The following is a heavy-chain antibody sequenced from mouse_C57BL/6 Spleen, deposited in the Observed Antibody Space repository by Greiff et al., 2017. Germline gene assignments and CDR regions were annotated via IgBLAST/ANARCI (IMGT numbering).Heavy chain of an antibody. CDR3: ARGLFFAY. J-gene: IGHJ3*01. V-gene: IGHV3-6*01. CDR1: GYSITSGYY. CDR2: ISYDGSN. Sequence: EESGPGLVKPSQSLSLTCSVTGYSITSGYYWNWIRQFPGNKLEWMGYISYDGSNNYNPSLKNRISITRDTSKNQFFLKLNSVTTEDTATYYCARGLFFAYWGQGTLVTVSA.